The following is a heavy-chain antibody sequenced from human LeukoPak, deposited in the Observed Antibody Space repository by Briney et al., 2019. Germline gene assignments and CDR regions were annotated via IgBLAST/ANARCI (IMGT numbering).Heavy chain of an antibody. D-gene: IGHD5-24*01. CDR2: IYRSGGT. V-gene: IGHV3-53*01. Sequence: GGSLRLSCTASGFPISSHYISWVRQAPGKRLDWVSVIYRSGGTYFADSVKGRFTISRDDSQNTVSLQMNNLRAEDTAVYYCTRTIPPAHWGQGTLVTVSS. CDR3: TRTIPPAH. CDR1: GFPISSHY. J-gene: IGHJ4*02.